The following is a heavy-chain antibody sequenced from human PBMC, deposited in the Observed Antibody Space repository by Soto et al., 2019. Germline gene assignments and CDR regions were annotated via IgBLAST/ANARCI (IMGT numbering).Heavy chain of an antibody. D-gene: IGHD6-19*01. CDR3: ARDRRAFSGWYVIDY. J-gene: IGHJ4*02. Sequence: PSETLSLTRTVSGGSISSYYWSWIRQPPGKGLEWIGYIYYSGSTNYNPSLKSRVTISVDTSKNQFSLKLSSVTAADTAVYYCARDRRAFSGWYVIDYWGQGTLVTVSS. CDR1: GGSISSYY. V-gene: IGHV4-59*01. CDR2: IYYSGST.